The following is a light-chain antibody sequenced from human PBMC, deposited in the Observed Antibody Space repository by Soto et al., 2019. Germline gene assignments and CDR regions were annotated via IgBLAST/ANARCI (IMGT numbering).Light chain of an antibody. J-gene: IGLJ2*01. CDR1: SSNIGSFYD. Sequence: QSVLTQPPSVSGAPGQRVTIPCTWSSSNIGSFYDVHWYQQLPGAVPKLLIYGDNNRPSGVPDRFSGSKSGTSASLAITGLQAEDEADYYCQSYDNILSHVIFSVGTKLTVL. CDR3: QSYDNILSHVI. CDR2: GDN. V-gene: IGLV1-40*01.